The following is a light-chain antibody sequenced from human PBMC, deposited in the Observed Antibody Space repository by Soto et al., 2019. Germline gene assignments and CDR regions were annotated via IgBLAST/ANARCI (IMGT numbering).Light chain of an antibody. Sequence: SYELTQPPSVSVAPGKTARITCGGNHIAIKSVHWYQQKPGQAPVLVIYYDTDRPSGIPERFSGSSSENTATLTISGVEAGDEADYYCQVWDRTSDHPNAVFGGGTKLTVL. CDR2: YDT. J-gene: IGLJ2*01. CDR3: QVWDRTSDHPNAV. CDR1: HIAIKS. V-gene: IGLV3-21*04.